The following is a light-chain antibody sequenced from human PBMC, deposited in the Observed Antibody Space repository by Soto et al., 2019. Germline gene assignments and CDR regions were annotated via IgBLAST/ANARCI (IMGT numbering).Light chain of an antibody. V-gene: IGKV1-5*03. CDR1: QSISSW. CDR3: QQYNRYWT. Sequence: DIQMTQSPSTLSASVGERVTITCRASQSISSWLAWYQQKPGKAPKLLVYRASKLESGVPSRFSGSGSGTEFTLTISSLQPDDFATYYCQQYNRYWTFGQGTRVEIK. J-gene: IGKJ1*01. CDR2: RAS.